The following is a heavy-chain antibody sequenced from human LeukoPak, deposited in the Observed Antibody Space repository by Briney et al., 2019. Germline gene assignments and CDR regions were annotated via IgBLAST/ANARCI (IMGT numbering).Heavy chain of an antibody. Sequence: ASVKVSCKASGYTFTSYGISWVRQAPGQGLEWMGWISAYNGNTNYAQKLQGRVTMTTDTSTSTAYMELRSLRSDDTAVYYCARQYYYDSSGYFPFGYWGQGTLVTVSS. D-gene: IGHD3-22*01. CDR1: GYTFTSYG. CDR3: ARQYYYDSSGYFPFGY. V-gene: IGHV1-18*01. CDR2: ISAYNGNT. J-gene: IGHJ4*02.